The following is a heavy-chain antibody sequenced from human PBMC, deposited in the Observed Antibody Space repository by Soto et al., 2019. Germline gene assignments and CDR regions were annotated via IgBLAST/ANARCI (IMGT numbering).Heavy chain of an antibody. CDR3: ARGRGTMVRGATTLFYYYYYGMDV. D-gene: IGHD3-10*01. V-gene: IGHV4-34*01. Sequence: SETLSLTCAVYGGSFSGYYWSWIRQPPGKGLERIGEINHSGSTNYNPSLKSRVTISVDTSKNQFSLKLSSVTAADTAVYYCARGRGTMVRGATTLFYYYYYGMDVWGQGTTVTVSS. J-gene: IGHJ6*02. CDR1: GGSFSGYY. CDR2: INHSGST.